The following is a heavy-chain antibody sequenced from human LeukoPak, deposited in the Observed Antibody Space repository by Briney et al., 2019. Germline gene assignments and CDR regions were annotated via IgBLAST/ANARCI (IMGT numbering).Heavy chain of an antibody. D-gene: IGHD6-13*01. CDR1: GFNFRSYE. Sequence: SGGSLRLSCAASGFNFRSYEMNWVRQAPGKGLEWVSYIGSSGTTAYYADSVKGRFTISRDNAKNSLYLQMNSLRAEETAVYYCARDFSKYYLDYWGQGTLVTVSS. J-gene: IGHJ4*02. CDR3: ARDFSKYYLDY. V-gene: IGHV3-48*03. CDR2: IGSSGTTA.